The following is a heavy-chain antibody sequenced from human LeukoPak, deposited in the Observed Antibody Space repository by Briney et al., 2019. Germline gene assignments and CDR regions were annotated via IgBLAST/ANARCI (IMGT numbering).Heavy chain of an antibody. CDR1: GYTFTGYY. D-gene: IGHD6-6*01. V-gene: IGHV1-2*02. Sequence: ASVKVSCKASGYTFTGYYMHWVRQAPGQGLEWMGWINPNSGGTNYAQKFQGRVTMTRDTSISTAYMELSRLRSDDTAVYYCARNGIAARPRCYYYYMDVWGKGTTVTVSS. CDR2: INPNSGGT. J-gene: IGHJ6*03. CDR3: ARNGIAARPRCYYYYMDV.